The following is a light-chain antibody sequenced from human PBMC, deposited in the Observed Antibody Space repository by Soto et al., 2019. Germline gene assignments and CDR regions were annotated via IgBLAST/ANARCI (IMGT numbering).Light chain of an antibody. CDR3: QQYGYSPIT. V-gene: IGKV3-20*01. Sequence: EIVLTQSPGTLSLSPGESATLSCRASQSVDNNVAWYQQKPGQAPRLLIYGASSRATGIADRFSGSGSGTDFTLTISRLEPEDFALYYCQQYGYSPITFGQGTRLEIK. CDR1: QSVDNN. CDR2: GAS. J-gene: IGKJ5*01.